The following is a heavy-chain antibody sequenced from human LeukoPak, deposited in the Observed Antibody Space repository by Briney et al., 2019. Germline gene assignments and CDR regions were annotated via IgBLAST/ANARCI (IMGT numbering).Heavy chain of an antibody. CDR1: GFTVSSNY. CDR2: IYTAGAT. J-gene: IGHJ4*02. Sequence: PGGSLRLSCAASGFTVSSNYMSWVRRAPGKGLEWVSIIYTAGATDYADSVKGRFTISRDNSKNTLYLQMNSLRAEDTAMYYCARGGYCPILTCYYLDFWGQGTLVTVSS. CDR3: ARGGYCPILTCYYLDF. V-gene: IGHV3-53*01. D-gene: IGHD2-8*01.